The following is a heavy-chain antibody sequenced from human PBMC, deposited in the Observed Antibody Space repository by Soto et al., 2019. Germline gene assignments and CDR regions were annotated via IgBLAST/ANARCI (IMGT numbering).Heavy chain of an antibody. J-gene: IGHJ3*02. CDR3: ARDKGRSSSWPYAFDI. V-gene: IGHV1-18*01. CDR2: ISAYNGNT. CDR1: GYTFTSYG. Sequence: EASVKVSCKASGYTFTSYGISWVRQAPGQGLEWMGWISAYNGNTNYAQKLQGRVTMTTDTSTSTAYMELRSLRSDDTAVYYCARDKGRSSSWPYAFDIWGQGTMVTVSS. D-gene: IGHD6-13*01.